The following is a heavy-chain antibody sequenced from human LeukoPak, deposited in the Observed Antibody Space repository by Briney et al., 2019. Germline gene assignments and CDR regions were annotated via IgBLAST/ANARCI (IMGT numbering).Heavy chain of an antibody. Sequence: TGGSLRLSCAASGFTFSSYGMHWVRQAPGKGLEWVAVIWYDGSNKYYADSVKGRFNISRDSSKNIVVLQMGSLRVEDTAVYYCAKGAGTDGGDYYYYAMDVWGKGTTVTVSS. CDR3: AKGAGTDGGDYYYYAMDV. D-gene: IGHD6-19*01. J-gene: IGHJ6*04. CDR1: GFTFSSYG. CDR2: IWYDGSNK. V-gene: IGHV3-30*02.